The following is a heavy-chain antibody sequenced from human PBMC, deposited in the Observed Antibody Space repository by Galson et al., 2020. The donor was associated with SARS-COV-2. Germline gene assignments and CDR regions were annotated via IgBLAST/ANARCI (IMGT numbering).Heavy chain of an antibody. D-gene: IGHD5-18*01. CDR3: ANIAIGYAFEI. V-gene: IGHV3-23*01. Sequence: GGSLRLSCAASGFTFSSYAMSWVRQAPGKGLEWVSSISGSGGTTYYADSVKGRFTISRDNSKNTLYMQMNSLRAEDTAVYYCANIAIGYAFEIWGQGTMVTVSS. J-gene: IGHJ3*02. CDR2: ISGSGGTT. CDR1: GFTFSSYA.